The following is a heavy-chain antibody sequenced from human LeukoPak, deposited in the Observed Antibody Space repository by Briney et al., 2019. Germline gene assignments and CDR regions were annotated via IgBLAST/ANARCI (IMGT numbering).Heavy chain of an antibody. CDR1: GFTFSTYA. V-gene: IGHV3-23*01. D-gene: IGHD3-3*01. Sequence: LGGSLRLSCAASGFTFSTYAMNWVRHTPGKGLEWVSSIVGSGADTYYADSVKGRFTISRDNSKNTLYLQMNSLRAEDTAVYYCARDPYYDFWSGYKDAFDIWGQGTMVTVSS. CDR3: ARDPYYDFWSGYKDAFDI. CDR2: IVGSGADT. J-gene: IGHJ3*02.